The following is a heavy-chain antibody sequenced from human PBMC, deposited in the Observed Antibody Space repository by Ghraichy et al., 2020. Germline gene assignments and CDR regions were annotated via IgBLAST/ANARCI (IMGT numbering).Heavy chain of an antibody. Sequence: GGSLRLSCAASGFIVRNNYMNWVRQAPGKGLEWVAVIYSGGETYYADSVKGRFTISRDNAKNSLYLQMNSLRAEDTAVYYCARGPAPRQLWLPFDYWGQGTLVTVSS. CDR1: GFIVRNNY. CDR2: IYSGGET. CDR3: ARGPAPRQLWLPFDY. V-gene: IGHV3-53*01. J-gene: IGHJ4*02. D-gene: IGHD5-18*01.